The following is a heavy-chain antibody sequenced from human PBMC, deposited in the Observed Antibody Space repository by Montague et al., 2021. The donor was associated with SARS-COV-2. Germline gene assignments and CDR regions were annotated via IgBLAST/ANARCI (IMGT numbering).Heavy chain of an antibody. CDR1: GGSISSGTYY. Sequence: TLSLTCTVPGGSISSGTYYWSWIRQHPGKGLEWIGYIYYSGSTYYNPSLKSRVTISVDTSKNQFSLKLSSVTAADTAVYYCARFIRYYGSGGPSLDYWGQGTLVTVSS. J-gene: IGHJ4*02. CDR3: ARFIRYYGSGGPSLDY. D-gene: IGHD3-10*01. CDR2: IYYSGST. V-gene: IGHV4-31*03.